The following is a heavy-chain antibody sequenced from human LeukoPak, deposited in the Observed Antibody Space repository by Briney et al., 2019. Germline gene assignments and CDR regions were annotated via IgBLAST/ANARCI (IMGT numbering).Heavy chain of an antibody. CDR1: GFTFSSYA. J-gene: IGHJ6*02. Sequence: GGSLRLSCAASGFTFSSYAMSWVRQAPGKGLEWVSAISGSGGSTCYADSVKGRFTISRDNSKNTLYLQMNSLRAEDTAVYYCAKLYCSSTSCYRSYYYYGMDVWGQGTTVTVSS. CDR2: ISGSGGST. D-gene: IGHD2-2*02. CDR3: AKLYCSSTSCYRSYYYYGMDV. V-gene: IGHV3-23*01.